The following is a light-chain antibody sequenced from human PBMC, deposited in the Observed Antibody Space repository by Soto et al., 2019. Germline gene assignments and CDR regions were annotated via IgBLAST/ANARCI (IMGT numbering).Light chain of an antibody. CDR2: AVN. CDR1: SSDVGDYNY. Sequence: QSVLTQPRSVAGSPGQSVTISCTGTSSDVGDYNYVSWYQQQPGKAPKLWIYAVNMRPSGVPDRFSGSKSGNTASLTIAGLQAEDEADYSCCSYAGSYTWVFGGGTKLTVL. V-gene: IGLV2-11*01. J-gene: IGLJ3*02. CDR3: CSYAGSYTWV.